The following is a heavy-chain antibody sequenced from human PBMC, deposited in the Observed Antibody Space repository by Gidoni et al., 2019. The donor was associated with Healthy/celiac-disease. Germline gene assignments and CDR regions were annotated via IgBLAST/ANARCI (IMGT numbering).Heavy chain of an antibody. CDR3: AKSIEGGYSYGNYYYYGMDV. D-gene: IGHD5-18*01. CDR1: GFTFSSYA. V-gene: IGHV3-23*01. Sequence: EVQLLESGGGLVQPGGSLRLSCAASGFTFSSYAMSWVRQAPGKGLEWVSAISGSGGSTYYADSVKGRFTISRDNSKNTLYLQMNSLRAEDTAVYYCAKSIEGGYSYGNYYYYGMDVWGQGTTVTVSS. CDR2: ISGSGGST. J-gene: IGHJ6*02.